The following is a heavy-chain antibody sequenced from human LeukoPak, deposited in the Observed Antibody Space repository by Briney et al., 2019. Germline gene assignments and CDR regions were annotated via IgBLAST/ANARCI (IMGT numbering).Heavy chain of an antibody. CDR2: INHSGST. V-gene: IGHV4-39*07. Sequence: SGPTLVNPTQTLTLTCTFSGFSLSTSGMCVSWIRQPPGKGLEWIGEINHSGSTNYNPSLKSRVTISVDTSKNQFSLKLSSVTAADTAVYYCARVGYIVGATTDSDYWGQGTLVTVSS. D-gene: IGHD1-26*01. J-gene: IGHJ4*02. CDR3: ARVGYIVGATTDSDY. CDR1: GFSLSTSGM.